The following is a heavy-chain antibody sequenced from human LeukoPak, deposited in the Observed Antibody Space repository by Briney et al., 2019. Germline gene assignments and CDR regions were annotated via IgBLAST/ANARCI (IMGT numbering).Heavy chain of an antibody. CDR1: GFIFSDYY. V-gene: IGHV3-11*04. CDR2: ISSGGSTI. D-gene: IGHD2-2*03. Sequence: GGSLRLSCAASGFIFSDYYMSWIRQAPAKGLEWVSYISSGGSTIYYADSVKGRFTISRDNAKNSLYLQMNSLRAEDTAVYYCARDGFNAFDIWGQGTMVTVSS. J-gene: IGHJ3*02. CDR3: ARDGFNAFDI.